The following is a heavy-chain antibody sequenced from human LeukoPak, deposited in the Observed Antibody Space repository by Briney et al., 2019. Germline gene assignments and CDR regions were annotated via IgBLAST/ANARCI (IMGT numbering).Heavy chain of an antibody. CDR2: INPNSGGT. CDR1: GYTFTDYH. CDR3: ARGELLYKTPTLPPDY. V-gene: IGHV1-2*02. J-gene: IGHJ4*02. Sequence: ASVKVSCKASGYTFTDYHIHWVRQAPGQGLEWMGWINPNSGGTDSAQKFQGRVTMTRDTSISTAYMELSRLRSGDTAVYYCARGELLYKTPTLPPDYWGQGTLVTVSS. D-gene: IGHD1-26*01.